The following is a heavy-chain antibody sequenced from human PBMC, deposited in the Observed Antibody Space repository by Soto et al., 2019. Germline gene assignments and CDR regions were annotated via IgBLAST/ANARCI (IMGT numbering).Heavy chain of an antibody. CDR1: GGSFSGYY. CDR2: INHSGST. CDR3: ARGLSRIAAAGDGIDY. J-gene: IGHJ4*02. V-gene: IGHV4-34*01. Sequence: QVQLQQWGAGLLKPSETLSLTCAVYGGSFSGYYWSWIRQPPGKGLGWIGEINHSGSTNYNPSLKSRDTLPVDTSKNQFSLKLSSVTAADTAVYYCARGLSRIAAAGDGIDYWGQGTLVTVSS. D-gene: IGHD6-13*01.